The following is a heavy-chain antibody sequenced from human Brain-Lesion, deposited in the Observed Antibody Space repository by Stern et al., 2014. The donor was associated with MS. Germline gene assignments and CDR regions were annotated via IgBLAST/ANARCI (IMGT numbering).Heavy chain of an antibody. V-gene: IGHV3-23*04. Sequence: VQLGQSGGGLVQPGGSLRLACAASGFSFSNYAMTWVRQAPGKGLEWVSGISASGGSTYHADYVKGRFTIFRDNSKNTVYLRMNGLRGEDTAVYYCASRTRYYGMDVWGQGTTVTVSS. J-gene: IGHJ6*02. CDR3: ASRTRYYGMDV. CDR2: ISASGGST. D-gene: IGHD1-14*01. CDR1: GFSFSNYA.